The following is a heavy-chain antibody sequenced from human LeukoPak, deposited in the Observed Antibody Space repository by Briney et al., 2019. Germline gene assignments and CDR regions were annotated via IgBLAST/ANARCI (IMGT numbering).Heavy chain of an antibody. CDR2: IYSGGST. J-gene: IGHJ6*02. D-gene: IGHD6-13*01. V-gene: IGHV3-66*01. CDR3: ARELRSSSWKKADYYYYGMDV. Sequence: GGSLRLSCAASGFTVSSNYMSWVRQAPGKGLEWVSVIYSGGSTYYADSVKGRFTISRDNSKNTLYLQMNSLRAEDTAVYYCARELRSSSWKKADYYYYGMDVWGQGTTVTVSS. CDR1: GFTVSSNY.